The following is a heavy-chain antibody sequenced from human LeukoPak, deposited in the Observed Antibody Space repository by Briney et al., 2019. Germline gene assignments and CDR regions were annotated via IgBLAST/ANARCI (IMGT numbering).Heavy chain of an antibody. J-gene: IGHJ4*02. CDR3: AKSLVLRKSRGY. CDR2: ISSTGGST. CDR1: GFSFSNYA. Sequence: PGGSLRLSCAASGFSFSNYAMSWVRQAPGKGMEWVSAISSTGGSTYHADSVKGRFTISRDTSKNTLYLQMNSLRAEDMAVYYCAKSLVLRKSRGYWGQGTLVTVSS. V-gene: IGHV3-23*01. D-gene: IGHD3-16*02.